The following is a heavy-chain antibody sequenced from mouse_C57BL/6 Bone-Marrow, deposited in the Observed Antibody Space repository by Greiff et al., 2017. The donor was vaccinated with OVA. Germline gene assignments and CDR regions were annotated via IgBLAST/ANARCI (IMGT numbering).Heavy chain of an antibody. D-gene: IGHD2-4*01. CDR1: GYTFTSYG. J-gene: IGHJ4*01. V-gene: IGHV1-81*01. Sequence: QVQLQQSGAELARPGASVKLSCKASGYTFTSYGISWVKQRTGQGLEWIGEIYPRSGNTYYNEKFKGKATLTADKSSSTAYMELRSLRPEDSAVYFCARRGYEYGGGMDYWGQGTSVTVSS. CDR3: ARRGYEYGGGMDY. CDR2: IYPRSGNT.